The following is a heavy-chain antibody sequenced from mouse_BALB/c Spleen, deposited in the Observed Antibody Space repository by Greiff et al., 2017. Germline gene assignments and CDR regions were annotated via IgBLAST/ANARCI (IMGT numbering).Heavy chain of an antibody. CDR3: ARGEYGNSDSYAMDY. Sequence: VQLQQSGPGLVKPSQSLSLTCTVTGYSITSDYAWNWIRQFPGNKLEWMGYISYSGSTSYNPSLKSRISITRDTSKNQFFLQLNSVTTEDTATYYCARGEYGNSDSYAMDYWGQGTSVTVSS. D-gene: IGHD2-10*02. V-gene: IGHV3-2*02. J-gene: IGHJ4*01. CDR1: GYSITSDYA. CDR2: ISYSGST.